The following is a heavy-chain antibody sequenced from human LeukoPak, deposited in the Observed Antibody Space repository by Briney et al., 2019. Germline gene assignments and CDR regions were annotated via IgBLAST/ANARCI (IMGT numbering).Heavy chain of an antibody. Sequence: GGSLRLSCAASGFTLTNVWMSWVRLAPGKGLEWVGRIKGKTDGGTTDYAAPVEGRFTISRDDSKNIMYLEMNSMKTEDTAVYYCPAPNQRYCTGNSCYPTPGPYWAQGPLAPVSS. D-gene: IGHD2-8*02. CDR3: PAPNQRYCTGNSCYPTPGPY. CDR1: GFTLTNVW. V-gene: IGHV3-15*05. J-gene: IGHJ4*02. CDR2: IKGKTDGGTT.